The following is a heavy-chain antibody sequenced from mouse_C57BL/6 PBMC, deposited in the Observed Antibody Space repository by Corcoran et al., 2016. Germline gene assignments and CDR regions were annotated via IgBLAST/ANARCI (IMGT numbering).Heavy chain of an antibody. Sequence: EVQLQQSGPVLVKPGASVKMSCKASGYTFTDYYMNWVKQSHGKSLEWIGVINPYNGGTSYNQKFKGKATLTVDKSSSTAYMELNSLTSEDSAVYYCARWGRAPNPNPIFYKARHSWG. V-gene: IGHV1-19*01. CDR1: GYTFTDYY. CDR2: INPYNGGT. CDR3: ARWGRAPNPNPIFYKARHS. J-gene: IGHJ4*01. D-gene: IGHD2-3*01.